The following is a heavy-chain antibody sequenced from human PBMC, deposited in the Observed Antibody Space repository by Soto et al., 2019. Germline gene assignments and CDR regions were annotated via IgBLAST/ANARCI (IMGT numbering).Heavy chain of an antibody. V-gene: IGHV1-69*13. CDR2: IIPIFGTA. CDR3: AGTVAGTIYYYYYGMDV. J-gene: IGHJ6*02. CDR1: GGTFSSYA. Sequence: SVKVSCKASGGTFSSYAISWVRQAPGQGLEWMRGIIPIFGTANYAQKFQGRVTITADESTSTAYMELSSLRSEDTAVYYCAGTVAGTIYYYYYGMDVWGQGTTVTVSS. D-gene: IGHD6-19*01.